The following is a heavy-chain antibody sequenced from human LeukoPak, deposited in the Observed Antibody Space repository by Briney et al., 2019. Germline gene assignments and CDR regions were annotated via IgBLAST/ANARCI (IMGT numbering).Heavy chain of an antibody. CDR1: AYTFTSYF. V-gene: IGHV1-46*01. CDR3: ARVREGTYYFDY. J-gene: IGHJ4*02. D-gene: IGHD1-26*01. CDR2: VRPSGGST. Sequence: ASVKVSCKASAYTFTSYFMHWVRQAPGQGLEWVGVVRPSGGSTTYAQKFQGRVTMTRDTSTSTVYVELTSLSSEDTAVYYCARVREGTYYFDYWGQGTLVTVSS.